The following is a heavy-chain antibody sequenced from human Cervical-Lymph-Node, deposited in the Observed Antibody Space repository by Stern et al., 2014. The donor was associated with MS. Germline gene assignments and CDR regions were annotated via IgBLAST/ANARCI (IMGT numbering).Heavy chain of an antibody. Sequence: VQLVESGAEVKKPGESLRISCKGSGYGFTDYWIGWVRQVPGRGLEWMGTIYPGDSDTRYSTSFQGQGTILADQVLTTAHLQGRSLKASDTAIYYCARKTGGFDRWGQGTLVTVSS. J-gene: IGHJ4*02. D-gene: IGHD3-10*01. CDR1: GYGFTDYW. CDR2: IYPGDSDT. V-gene: IGHV5-51*03. CDR3: ARKTGGFDR.